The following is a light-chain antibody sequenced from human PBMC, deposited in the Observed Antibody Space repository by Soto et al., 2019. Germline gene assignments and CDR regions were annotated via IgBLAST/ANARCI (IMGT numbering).Light chain of an antibody. CDR2: EVN. Sequence: QSVLTQPASVSGSPGQSITISCTGTSSDVGGYNYVSWYQQEPGKAPKLLIYEVNNRFSGVSNRFSGSKSGNTASLTISGLLTEDEADYYCSSYTTTNTYVFGTGTKLTVL. V-gene: IGLV2-14*01. J-gene: IGLJ1*01. CDR3: SSYTTTNTYV. CDR1: SSDVGGYNY.